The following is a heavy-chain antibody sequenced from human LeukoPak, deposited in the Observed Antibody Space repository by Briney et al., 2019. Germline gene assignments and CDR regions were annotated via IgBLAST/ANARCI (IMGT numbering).Heavy chain of an antibody. D-gene: IGHD3-10*01. Sequence: GESLKISGKGSGYSFSTYWIGWVRQMPGKGLEWMGIIYPGDSDTRYSPSFQGQVTISADKSISTAYLQWSSLKASDTAMYYCARPLRSRGFGESFDHWGQGTLVTVSS. CDR1: GYSFSTYW. V-gene: IGHV5-51*01. J-gene: IGHJ4*02. CDR3: ARPLRSRGFGESFDH. CDR2: IYPGDSDT.